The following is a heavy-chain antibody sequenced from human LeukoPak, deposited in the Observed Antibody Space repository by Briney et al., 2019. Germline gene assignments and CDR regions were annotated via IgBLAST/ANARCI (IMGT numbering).Heavy chain of an antibody. J-gene: IGHJ4*02. CDR2: GYYTGIT. D-gene: IGHD2-15*01. CDR3: ARDVPCSGGSCYYTGL. Sequence: SETLSLTCTVSGGSISSSSHYWGWIRQPPGKGLEWIGSGYYTGITYYKSSLKSRVTISVDTSKNQLSLKLSSVTAADTAVYYCARDVPCSGGSCYYTGLWGQGTLVTVSS. CDR1: GGSISSSSHY. V-gene: IGHV4-39*02.